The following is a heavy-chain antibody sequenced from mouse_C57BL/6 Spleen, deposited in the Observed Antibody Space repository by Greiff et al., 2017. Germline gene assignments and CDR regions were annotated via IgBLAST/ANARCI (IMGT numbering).Heavy chain of an antibody. CDR2: IDSSDSET. CDR3: ATVPTGDAY. V-gene: IGHV1-52*01. D-gene: IGHD2-10*01. Sequence: VQLQQPGAELVRPGSSVKLSCKASGYTFTSYWMHWVKQRPIQGLEWIGNIDSSDSETHYNQKFKDKATLSVSKSSSTAYMQLSSLTTEDSAVDYCATVPTGDAYWGPGTLVTVSA. J-gene: IGHJ3*01. CDR1: GYTFTSYW.